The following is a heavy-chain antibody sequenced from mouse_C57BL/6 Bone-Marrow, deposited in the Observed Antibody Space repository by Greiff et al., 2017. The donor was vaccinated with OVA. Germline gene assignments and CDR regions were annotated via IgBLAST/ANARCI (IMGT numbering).Heavy chain of an antibody. CDR3: AKGGLRRNYYAMDY. CDR2: ISSGSSTI. CDR1: GFTFSDYG. Sequence: EVKLVESGGGLVKPGGSLILSCAASGFTFSDYGMHWVRQAPEKGLEWVAYISSGSSTIYYADTVKGRFTISRDNAKNTLFLQMTSLRSEDTAMYYCAKGGLRRNYYAMDYWGQGTSVTVSS. V-gene: IGHV5-17*01. J-gene: IGHJ4*01. D-gene: IGHD2-4*01.